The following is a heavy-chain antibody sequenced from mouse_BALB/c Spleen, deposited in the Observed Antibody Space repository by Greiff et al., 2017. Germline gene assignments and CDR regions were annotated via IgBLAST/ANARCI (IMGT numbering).Heavy chain of an antibody. D-gene: IGHD1-1*01. CDR1: GFTFTDYY. CDR2: IRNKANGYTT. Sequence: EVQLQQSGGGLVQPGGSLRLSCATSGFTFTDYYMSWVRQPPGKALEWLGFIRNKANGYTTEYSASVKGRFTISRDNSQSILYLQMNTLRAEDSATYYCARDKGGYYGSSYYFDYWGQGTTLTVSS. V-gene: IGHV7-3*02. J-gene: IGHJ2*01. CDR3: ARDKGGYYGSSYYFDY.